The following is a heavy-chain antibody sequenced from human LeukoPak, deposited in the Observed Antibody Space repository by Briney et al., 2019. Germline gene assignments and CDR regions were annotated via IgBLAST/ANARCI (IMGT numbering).Heavy chain of an antibody. CDR2: ISSSGSTI. J-gene: IGHJ4*02. CDR3: ASGRELLPIPYYFDY. V-gene: IGHV3-11*04. D-gene: IGHD1-26*01. Sequence: PGGSLRLSCAASGFTFSDYYMSWIRQAPGKGLEWVSYISSSGSTIYYADSVKGRFTISRDNAKNSLYLQMDSLRAEDTAVYYCASGRELLPIPYYFDYWGQGTLVTVSS. CDR1: GFTFSDYY.